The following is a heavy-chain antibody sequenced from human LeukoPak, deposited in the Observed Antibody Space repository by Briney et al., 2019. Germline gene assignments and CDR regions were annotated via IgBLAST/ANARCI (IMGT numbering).Heavy chain of an antibody. Sequence: SQTLSLTCTVSGGSISSGDYYWSWIRQPPGKGLEWIGYIYYSGSTYYNPSLKSRVTISVDTSKNQFSLKLSSVTAADTAVYYCAREGGGYYDSSGYAFDYWGQGTLVTVSP. CDR1: GGSISSGDYY. CDR3: AREGGGYYDSSGYAFDY. J-gene: IGHJ4*02. V-gene: IGHV4-30-4*01. CDR2: IYYSGST. D-gene: IGHD3-22*01.